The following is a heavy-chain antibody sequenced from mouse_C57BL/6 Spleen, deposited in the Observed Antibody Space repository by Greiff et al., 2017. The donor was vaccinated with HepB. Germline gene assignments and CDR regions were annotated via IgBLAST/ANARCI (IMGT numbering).Heavy chain of an antibody. J-gene: IGHJ2*01. D-gene: IGHD1-1*01. CDR1: GYAFSSYW. CDR2: IYPGDGDT. Sequence: VKLMESGAELVKPGASVKISCKASGYAFSSYWMNWVKQRPGKGLEWIGQIYPGDGDTNYNGKFKGKATLTADKSSSTAYMQLSSLTSEDSAVYFCARSGTTVYFDYWGQGTTLTVSS. CDR3: ARSGTTVYFDY. V-gene: IGHV1-80*01.